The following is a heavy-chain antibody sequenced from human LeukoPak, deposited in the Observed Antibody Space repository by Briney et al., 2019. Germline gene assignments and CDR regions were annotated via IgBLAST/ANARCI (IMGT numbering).Heavy chain of an antibody. CDR1: GFTFSNYG. V-gene: IGHV3-23*01. D-gene: IGHD3-22*01. J-gene: IGHJ4*02. CDR3: AKGGTSGYGSLGHLDY. Sequence: GGSLRLSCAASGFTFSNYGMTWVRQAPGKGLEWVSGVSGSGGNTYYADSVKGRFTISRDNSKNRLYLQMNKLRAEDTAVYYCAKGGTSGYGSLGHLDYWGQGTLVTVSS. CDR2: VSGSGGNT.